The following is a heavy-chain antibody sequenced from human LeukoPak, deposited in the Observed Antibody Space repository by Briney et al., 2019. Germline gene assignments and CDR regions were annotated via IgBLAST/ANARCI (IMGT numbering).Heavy chain of an antibody. D-gene: IGHD6-19*01. Sequence: ASVKVSCKASGYTFTSYGISWVRQAPGQGLEWMGWISANNGNTDYAQKFQGRVTMATDTSTSTAYMELRNLRSDDTAVYYCARDIAVSNFDHWGQGTLVTVSS. CDR1: GYTFTSYG. CDR3: ARDIAVSNFDH. J-gene: IGHJ4*02. V-gene: IGHV1-18*01. CDR2: ISANNGNT.